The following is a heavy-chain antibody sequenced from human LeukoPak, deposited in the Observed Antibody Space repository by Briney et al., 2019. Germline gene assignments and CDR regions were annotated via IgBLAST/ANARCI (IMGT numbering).Heavy chain of an antibody. D-gene: IGHD4-17*01. Sequence: SETLSLTCTVSGGSISSSSYYWGWIRQPPGKGLEWIGSNYYSGSTYYNPSLKSRVTISVDTSKNQFSLKLSSVTAADTAVYYCARQHYGDYDYFDYWGQGTLVTVSS. CDR1: GGSISSSSYY. J-gene: IGHJ4*02. CDR3: ARQHYGDYDYFDY. CDR2: NYYSGST. V-gene: IGHV4-39*01.